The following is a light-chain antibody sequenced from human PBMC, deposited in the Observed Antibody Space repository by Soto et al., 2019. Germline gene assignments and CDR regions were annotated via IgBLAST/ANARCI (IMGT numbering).Light chain of an antibody. J-gene: IGKJ1*01. CDR3: QQYNNWPPWT. CDR1: QSVRTN. CDR2: AAS. V-gene: IGKV3-15*01. Sequence: ETVMTQSPATLSVSPGERAALSCRASQSVRTNLAWYQHKPGQAPRLLIYAASTRATGIPARFSGSGSGAQFTLTISSLQSEDFAVYYCQQYNNWPPWTFGQGTKVDIK.